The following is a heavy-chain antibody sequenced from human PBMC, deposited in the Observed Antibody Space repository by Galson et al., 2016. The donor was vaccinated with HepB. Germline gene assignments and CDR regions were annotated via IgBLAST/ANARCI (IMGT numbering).Heavy chain of an antibody. J-gene: IGHJ4*02. CDR3: AREHPGIAAANLDY. CDR1: GFTFSSCG. CDR2: IWYDGSND. V-gene: IGHV3-33*01. Sequence: SLRLSCAASGFTFSSCGMHWVRQAPGKGLEWLALIWYDGSNDYYADSVKGRFTISRDNSKNTLYLQLNSLRAEDTAVYYCAREHPGIAAANLDYWGQGTLVTVST. D-gene: IGHD6-25*01.